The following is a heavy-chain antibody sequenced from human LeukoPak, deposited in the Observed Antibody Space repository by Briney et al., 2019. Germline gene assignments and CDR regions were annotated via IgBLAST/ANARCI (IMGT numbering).Heavy chain of an antibody. CDR1: GYTFTSYF. D-gene: IGHD6-13*01. J-gene: IGHJ4*02. CDR3: ARDSGMKQQLDYFDN. CDR2: INPSGGST. V-gene: IGHV1-46*01. Sequence: ASVKVSCKASGYTFTSYFMHWVRQAAGQGLEWMGIINPSGGSTSYTQKFQGRVAMTRDTSTSTVYMELSSLRSEDTAVYYCARDSGMKQQLDYFDNWGQGTLVTVSS.